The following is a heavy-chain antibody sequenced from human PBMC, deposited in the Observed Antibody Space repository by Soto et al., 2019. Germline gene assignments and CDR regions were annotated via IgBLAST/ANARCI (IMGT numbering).Heavy chain of an antibody. CDR3: AADPTLVLRFLEWSNYGMDV. J-gene: IGHJ6*02. CDR2: IVVGSGNT. V-gene: IGHV1-58*01. Sequence: SVKVSCKASGFTSTSSAVQWVRQARGQRLEWIGWIVVGSGNTNYAQKFQERVTITRDMSTSTAYMELSSLRSEDTAVYYCAADPTLVLRFLEWSNYGMDVWGQGTTVTVSS. D-gene: IGHD3-3*01. CDR1: GFTSTSSA.